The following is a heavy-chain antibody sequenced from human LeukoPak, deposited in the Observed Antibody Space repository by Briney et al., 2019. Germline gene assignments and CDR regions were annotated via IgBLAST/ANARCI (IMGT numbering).Heavy chain of an antibody. V-gene: IGHV3-48*01. CDR2: ITNSGNSK. J-gene: IGHJ4*02. CDR3: ARTRSSGYLTFDC. CDR1: EFTSSSYS. D-gene: IGHD3-22*01. Sequence: GGSLRLSCAASEFTSSSYSMNWVRQAPGKGLEWVSYITNSGNSKSYADSVKGRFTISRDNTKSSLYLQMNGLRAEDTAVYYCARTRSSGYLTFDCWGQGILVTVSS.